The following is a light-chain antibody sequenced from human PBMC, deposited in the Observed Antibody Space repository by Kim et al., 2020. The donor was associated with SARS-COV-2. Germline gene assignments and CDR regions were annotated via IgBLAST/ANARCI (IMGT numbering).Light chain of an antibody. Sequence: PGQPITISCTGTSSDVGGYNYGSWYQQHPGKAPQLMIYDVSNRPSGVSNRFSGSKSGNTASLTISGLQAEDEADYYCSSYTSSSVVFGGGTHLTVL. CDR2: DVS. J-gene: IGLJ2*01. CDR3: SSYTSSSVV. V-gene: IGLV2-14*03. CDR1: SSDVGGYNY.